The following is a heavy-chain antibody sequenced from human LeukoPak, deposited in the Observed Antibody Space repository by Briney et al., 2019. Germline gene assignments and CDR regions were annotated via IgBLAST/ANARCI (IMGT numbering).Heavy chain of an antibody. D-gene: IGHD2-2*03. CDR1: GGSISSYY. J-gene: IGHJ6*03. CDR3: PRHQRGDGGYWYDYYTDV. V-gene: IGHV4-59*01. Sequence: PETRSLTCPVSGGSISSYYCSWIRPPPGKGLEWIGYTYNSGSPSYNPSLKSDFSIPEDTSKDQFSLKLSSLTAATTASYSLPRHQRGDGGYWYDYYTDVWGKGTTVT. CDR2: TYNSGSP.